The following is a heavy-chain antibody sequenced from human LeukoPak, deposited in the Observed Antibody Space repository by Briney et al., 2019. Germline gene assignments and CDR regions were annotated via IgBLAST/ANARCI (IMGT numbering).Heavy chain of an antibody. Sequence: PSETLSLTXTVSGGSISSYYWSWIRQPPGKGLEWIGYIYYSGSTNYNPSLKSRVTISVDTSKNQFSLKLSSVTAADTAVYYCARGRIVVVPAAIYSYYYYMDVWGKGTTVTVSS. V-gene: IGHV4-59*01. CDR2: IYYSGST. D-gene: IGHD2-2*01. J-gene: IGHJ6*03. CDR3: ARGRIVVVPAAIYSYYYYMDV. CDR1: GGSISSYY.